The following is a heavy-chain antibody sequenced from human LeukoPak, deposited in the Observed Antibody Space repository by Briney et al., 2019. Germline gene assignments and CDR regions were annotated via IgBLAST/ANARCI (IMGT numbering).Heavy chain of an antibody. V-gene: IGHV3-21*01. J-gene: IGHJ5*02. CDR2: VRSGGSYI. Sequence: SPGGSLRLSGAGSGFTFSSYSMNWVRQASGKGLEWVWSVRSGGSYIYYADSVKGRFTISRDNAKNSLYLQMNSLRAEDTAVYYCARDLRSSDSSGYYFWFDPWGQGTLVTVSS. D-gene: IGHD3-22*01. CDR1: GFTFSSYS. CDR3: ARDLRSSDSSGYYFWFDP.